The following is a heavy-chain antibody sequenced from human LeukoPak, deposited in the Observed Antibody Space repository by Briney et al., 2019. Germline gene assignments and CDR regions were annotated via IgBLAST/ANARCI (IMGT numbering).Heavy chain of an antibody. D-gene: IGHD2-15*01. Sequence: SVKVSCKASGGTFSSYAISWVRQAPGQGLEWMGRIIPILGIANYAQKFQGRVTITADKSTSTANMELSSLRSEDTAVYYCARSEVVLLDYWGQGTLVTVSS. CDR2: IIPILGIA. CDR1: GGTFSSYA. CDR3: ARSEVVLLDY. V-gene: IGHV1-69*04. J-gene: IGHJ4*02.